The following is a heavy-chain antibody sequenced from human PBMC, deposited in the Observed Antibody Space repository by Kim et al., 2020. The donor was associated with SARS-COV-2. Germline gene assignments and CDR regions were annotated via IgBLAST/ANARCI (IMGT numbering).Heavy chain of an antibody. D-gene: IGHD3-9*01. V-gene: IGHV3-15*01. CDR3: TTDPRSPLRYFDWLLPVDY. CDR1: GFTFSNAW. Sequence: GGSLRLSCAASGFTFSNAWMSWVRQAPGKGLEWVGRIKSKTDGGTTDYAAPVKGRFTISRDDSKNTLYLQMNSLKTEDTAVYYCTTDPRSPLRYFDWLLPVDYWGQGTLVTVSS. CDR2: IKSKTDGGTT. J-gene: IGHJ4*02.